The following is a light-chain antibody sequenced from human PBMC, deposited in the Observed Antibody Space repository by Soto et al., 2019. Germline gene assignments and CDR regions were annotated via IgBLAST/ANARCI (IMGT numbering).Light chain of an antibody. Sequence: QTVVTQPPSASGTPGQRVTISCSGSSSNIPDNYVYWYQQLPGTAPKLLIYRSDQRPSGVPDRFSGSKSGASASLAISGLRSEDEADYFCAAWDDSLSGQIVFGGGTKLTVL. CDR1: SSNIPDNY. J-gene: IGLJ2*01. CDR2: RSD. V-gene: IGLV1-47*01. CDR3: AAWDDSLSGQIV.